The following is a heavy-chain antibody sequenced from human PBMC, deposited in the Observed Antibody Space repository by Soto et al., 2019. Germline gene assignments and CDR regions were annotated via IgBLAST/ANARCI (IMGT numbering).Heavy chain of an antibody. CDR3: ARVEDYYDSSGYYSDFDY. CDR1: GYIFTSYG. CDR2: ISAYNGNT. D-gene: IGHD3-22*01. V-gene: IGHV1-18*01. Sequence: ALVKVSYTASGYIFTSYGIRWVRQAPGKGIEWMGWISAYNGNTNYAQKLQGRVTMTTDTTTSTAYMELSSLTSDDTAVHYCARVEDYYDSSGYYSDFDYWGQGTLVTVSS. J-gene: IGHJ4*02.